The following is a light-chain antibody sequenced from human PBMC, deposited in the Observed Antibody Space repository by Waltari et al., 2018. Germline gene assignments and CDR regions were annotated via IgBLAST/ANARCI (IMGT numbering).Light chain of an antibody. CDR1: SSDVGSHNF. CDR3: CSYAGGSPRWV. Sequence: QSALTQPASVSGSPGQSITISCTESSSDVGSHNFVSWYQQHPGKAPKVMIYEDNKWPAWLSNRFSGSKSGNTASLTISGLQADDEADYYCCSYAGGSPRWVFGGGTKLTVL. J-gene: IGLJ3*02. V-gene: IGLV2-23*01. CDR2: EDN.